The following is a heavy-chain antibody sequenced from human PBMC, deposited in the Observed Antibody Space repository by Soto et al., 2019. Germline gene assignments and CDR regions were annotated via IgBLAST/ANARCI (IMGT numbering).Heavy chain of an antibody. J-gene: IGHJ3*02. D-gene: IGHD6-13*01. CDR3: ARSRRLQQQLVQKAFDI. CDR1: GGSFSGYY. Sequence: PSETLSLTCAVYGGSFSGYYWSRIRQPPGKGLERIGEIDHSGSTNYNPSLKSRVTISVDTSKNQFSLKLSSVTAADTAVYYCARSRRLQQQLVQKAFDIWGQGTMVTVSS. CDR2: IDHSGST. V-gene: IGHV4-34*01.